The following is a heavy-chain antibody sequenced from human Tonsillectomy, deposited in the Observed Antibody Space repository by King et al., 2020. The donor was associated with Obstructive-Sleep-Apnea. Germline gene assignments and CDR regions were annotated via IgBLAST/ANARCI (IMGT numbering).Heavy chain of an antibody. Sequence: LQLQESGPGLVKPSETLSLTCTVSGGSISSSSYYWGWIRQPPGKGLEWIGSIYYSGSTYYNPSLKSRVTISVDTSKNQFSLKPSSVTAADTAVYYCASSGYYYDSSGYYSYFDYWGQGTLVTVSS. J-gene: IGHJ4*02. CDR1: GGSISSSSYY. D-gene: IGHD3-22*01. CDR2: IYYSGST. V-gene: IGHV4-39*07. CDR3: ASSGYYYDSSGYYSYFDY.